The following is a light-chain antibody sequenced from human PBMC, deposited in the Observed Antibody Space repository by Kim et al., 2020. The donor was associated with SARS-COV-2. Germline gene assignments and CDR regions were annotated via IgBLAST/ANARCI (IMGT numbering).Light chain of an antibody. CDR3: QAWDSSTVV. Sequence: VSQGQTASITCSGDKLGDKNVCWYQQKPGQSPVLVIYEDSKRPSGIPERVSGSNSGNTATLTISGTQAMDEADYFCQAWDSSTVVFGGGTQLTVL. CDR1: KLGDKN. CDR2: EDS. J-gene: IGLJ2*01. V-gene: IGLV3-1*01.